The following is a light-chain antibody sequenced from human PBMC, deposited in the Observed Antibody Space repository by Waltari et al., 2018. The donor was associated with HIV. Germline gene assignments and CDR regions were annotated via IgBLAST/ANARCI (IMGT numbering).Light chain of an antibody. Sequence: QSALTQPPSASGSPGQSVTLSCTGTNSDIGTYDYVSWYQQHPGKAPKLVISEVPKRPAGVSDRFSGSKSGNTAFLTVSGLQAEDEADYYCSSFANRDGFYVLFGGGTRLTVL. CDR2: EVP. CDR3: SSFANRDGFYVL. V-gene: IGLV2-8*01. CDR1: NSDIGTYDY. J-gene: IGLJ2*01.